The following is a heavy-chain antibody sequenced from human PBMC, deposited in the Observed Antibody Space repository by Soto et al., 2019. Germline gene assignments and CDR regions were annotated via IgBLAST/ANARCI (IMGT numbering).Heavy chain of an antibody. V-gene: IGHV2-5*01. CDR1: GSSFSTAGVA. Sequence: TLVNPTQTLTLTCTFSGSSFSTAGVAVGWIRQTPGGALERLAPIYYHDDRRFSPSLKTRLHITGDTSKNQVFLLLTNVEPGYTATFFCAESDVGREIIFFTFWGQGIRVTFSS. D-gene: IGHD3-10*01. CDR3: AESDVGREIIFFTF. CDR2: IYYHDDR. J-gene: IGHJ4*02.